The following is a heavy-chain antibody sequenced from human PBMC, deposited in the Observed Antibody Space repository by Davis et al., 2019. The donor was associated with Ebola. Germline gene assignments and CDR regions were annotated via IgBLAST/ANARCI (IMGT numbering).Heavy chain of an antibody. CDR2: IYSGGST. D-gene: IGHD2-2*01. CDR1: GFTVSCNY. V-gene: IGHV3-66*01. J-gene: IGHJ4*02. CDR3: ARSYCSSTSCYDDPFDY. Sequence: GGSLRLSCAASGFTVSCNYMSWVRQAPGKGLEWVSVIYSGGSTYYADSVKGRFTISRDNSKNTLYLQMNSLRAEDTAVYYCARSYCSSTSCYDDPFDYWGQGTLVTVSS.